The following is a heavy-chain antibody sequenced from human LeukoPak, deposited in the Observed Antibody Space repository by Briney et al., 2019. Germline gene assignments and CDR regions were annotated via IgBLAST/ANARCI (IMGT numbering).Heavy chain of an antibody. D-gene: IGHD6-13*01. CDR1: GFTFSSYA. CDR2: ISYDGSNK. Sequence: GGSLRLSCAASGFTFSSYAMHWVRQAPGKGLEWVAVISYDGSNKYYADSVKGRFTIPRDNSKNTLYLQMDSLRAEDTAVYYCARDARKMGSSWWASLVWGRGTLVTVSS. CDR3: ARDARKMGSSWWASLV. V-gene: IGHV3-30*04. J-gene: IGHJ4*02.